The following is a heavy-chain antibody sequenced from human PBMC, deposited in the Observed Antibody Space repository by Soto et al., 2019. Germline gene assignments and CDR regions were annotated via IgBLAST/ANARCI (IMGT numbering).Heavy chain of an antibody. D-gene: IGHD6-19*01. V-gene: IGHV4-59*01. CDR1: GVSISSYY. J-gene: IGHJ5*02. CDR3: ARRLRYSSGWYVGFDP. CDR2: IYYSGRT. Sequence: TSETLSLTCTVSGVSISSYYCSWIRQPPGKGLEWIGYIYYSGRTNYNPSLKSRVTISVDTSKNQVVLTMTNMDPVDTATYYCARRLRYSSGWYVGFDPWGQGTLVTVSS.